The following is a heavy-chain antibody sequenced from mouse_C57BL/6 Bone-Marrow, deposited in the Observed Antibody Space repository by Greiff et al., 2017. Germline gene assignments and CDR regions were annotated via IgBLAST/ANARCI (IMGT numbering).Heavy chain of an antibody. CDR2: ISSGGSYT. Sequence: EVQLVESGGDLVKPGGSLKLSCAASGFTFSSYGMSWVRQTPDKRLEWVATISSGGSYTYYPDSVKGRFTITRDNAKNTLYLQMSSLKSEDTAMYYCAVSPITTVVAFDYWGQGTTLTVSS. CDR1: GFTFSSYG. J-gene: IGHJ2*01. V-gene: IGHV5-6*01. CDR3: AVSPITTVVAFDY. D-gene: IGHD1-1*01.